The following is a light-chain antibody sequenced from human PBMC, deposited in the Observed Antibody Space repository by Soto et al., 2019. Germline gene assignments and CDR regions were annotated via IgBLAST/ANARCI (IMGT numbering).Light chain of an antibody. CDR3: MQALQTPWT. J-gene: IGKJ1*01. Sequence: EIVMTQXPLXLSVTPGEPASISCRASQSLLHSNGYNYLDWYVQKPGQSPQLLINLASNRASGVPDNFSGSGTGTDFTLNIRRVEAEDVGIYYCMQALQTPWTFGQGTKVDI. CDR1: QSLLHSNGYNY. CDR2: LAS. V-gene: IGKV2-28*01.